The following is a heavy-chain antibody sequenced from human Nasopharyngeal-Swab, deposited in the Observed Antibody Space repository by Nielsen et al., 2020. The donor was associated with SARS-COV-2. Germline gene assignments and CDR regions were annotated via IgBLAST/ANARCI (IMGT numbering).Heavy chain of an antibody. CDR1: GGSISSSSYH. Sequence: SETLSLTCTVSGGSISSSSYHWGWIRQPPGKGLEWIGSIYYSGSTYYNPSLKSRVTISVDTSKNQFSLKLSSVTAADTAVYYCARRARFDFWSGHGAFDIWGQGTMVTVSS. CDR2: IYYSGST. D-gene: IGHD3-3*01. J-gene: IGHJ3*02. V-gene: IGHV4-39*07. CDR3: ARRARFDFWSGHGAFDI.